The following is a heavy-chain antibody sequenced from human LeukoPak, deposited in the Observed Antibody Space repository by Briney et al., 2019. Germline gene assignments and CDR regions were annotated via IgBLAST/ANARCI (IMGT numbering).Heavy chain of an antibody. D-gene: IGHD3-10*01. J-gene: IGHJ4*02. CDR2: INHSGST. CDR1: GGSISNYY. V-gene: IGHV4-34*01. CDR3: ARGDTYYYGSGSYYIYDY. Sequence: PSETLSLTCTVSGGSISNYYWSWIRQPPGKGLEWIGEINHSGSTNYNPSLKSRVTISVDTSKNQFSLKLSSVTAADTAVYYCARGDTYYYGSGSYYIYDYWGQGTLVTVSS.